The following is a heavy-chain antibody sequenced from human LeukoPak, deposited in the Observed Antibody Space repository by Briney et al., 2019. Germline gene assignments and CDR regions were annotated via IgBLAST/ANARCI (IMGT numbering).Heavy chain of an antibody. CDR3: ARSWGGDYAPNS. CDR1: GGSISSGDYY. CDR2: IYYSENT. J-gene: IGHJ4*02. V-gene: IGHV4-30-4*01. Sequence: SQTLSLTCTVSGGSISSGDYYWSWIRQPPGKGLEWIGYIYYSENTYYNPSLKSRVTMSVDTSKNQFSLKLSSVTAADTAVYYCARSWGGDYAPNSWGQGTLVTVSS. D-gene: IGHD4-17*01.